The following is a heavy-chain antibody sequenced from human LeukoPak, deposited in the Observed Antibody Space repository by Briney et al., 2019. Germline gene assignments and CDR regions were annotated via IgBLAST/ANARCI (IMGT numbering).Heavy chain of an antibody. V-gene: IGHV3-21*01. CDR1: GFTFSSYA. Sequence: PGGSLRLSCAASGFTFSSYAMNWVRQAPGKGVEWVSCISSGSEYRFYADSVKGRFTISRDNAKNSLYLQMNSLRAEDTAVYYCARTRAETYYYGVDVWGQGTTVTVSS. J-gene: IGHJ6*02. CDR2: ISSGSEYR. CDR3: ARTRAETYYYGVDV.